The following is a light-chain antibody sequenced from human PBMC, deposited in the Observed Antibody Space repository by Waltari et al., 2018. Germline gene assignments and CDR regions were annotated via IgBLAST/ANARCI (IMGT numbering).Light chain of an antibody. V-gene: IGLV1-40*01. J-gene: IGLJ1*01. CDR2: DYS. CDR3: QSYDSSLSGAV. CDR1: SSDIGAGYD. Sequence: QSVLTQPPSVSGAPGQRVTISCTGSSSDIGAGYDVHWYQQLPGTAPKLLIYDYSNRPPAVPARFSGSNAGSSASLFITALHAEDDAAYYCQSYDSSLSGAVFGTGTKVTVL.